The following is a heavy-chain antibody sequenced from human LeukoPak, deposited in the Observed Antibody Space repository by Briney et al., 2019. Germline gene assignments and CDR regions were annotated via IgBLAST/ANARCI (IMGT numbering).Heavy chain of an antibody. J-gene: IGHJ3*02. Sequence: PGGSLRLSCAASGFTFSSYAMHWVRQAPGKGLEWVAVISYDGSNKYYADSVKGRFTISRDNSKNTLYLQMNSLRAEDTAVYYCARSPGCSGGSCSGYDAFDIRGQGTMVAVSS. CDR3: ARSPGCSGGSCSGYDAFDI. V-gene: IGHV3-30*04. CDR1: GFTFSSYA. CDR2: ISYDGSNK. D-gene: IGHD2-15*01.